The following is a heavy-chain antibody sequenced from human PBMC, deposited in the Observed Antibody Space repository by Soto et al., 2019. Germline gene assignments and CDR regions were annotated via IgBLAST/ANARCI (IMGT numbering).Heavy chain of an antibody. D-gene: IGHD3-16*01. V-gene: IGHV1-18*01. Sequence: ASVKVSCKAFGYRFTSYGIGWARQAPGQGLEWMGWINAYNGNTNYAQNFQGRVTLTTDTSTSTAYMELRSLRSNDTAVYYCARVDVYVTPSPQDVWGRGTTVTVAS. CDR1: GYRFTSYG. CDR2: INAYNGNT. CDR3: ARVDVYVTPSPQDV. J-gene: IGHJ6*02.